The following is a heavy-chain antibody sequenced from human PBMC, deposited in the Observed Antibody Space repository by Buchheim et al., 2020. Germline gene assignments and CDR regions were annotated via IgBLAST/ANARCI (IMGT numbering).Heavy chain of an antibody. Sequence: EVQLVESGGGLVQPGGSLRLSCAASGFTFSSYWMSWVRQAPGKGLEWVANIKQDGSEKYYVDSVKGRFTISRDNAKNSLYLQMNSLRAEDTAVYYCARVQEFLVPFYYAMDVWGQGTT. CDR1: GFTFSSYW. CDR3: ARVQEFLVPFYYAMDV. J-gene: IGHJ6*02. V-gene: IGHV3-7*01. D-gene: IGHD3-10*01. CDR2: IKQDGSEK.